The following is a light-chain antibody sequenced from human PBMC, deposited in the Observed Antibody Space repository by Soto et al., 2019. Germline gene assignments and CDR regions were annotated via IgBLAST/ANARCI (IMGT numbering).Light chain of an antibody. Sequence: EIFMTQSPATLSVSPWARAPLSWRASQSVGSDLVWYRQKPGQAPRLLIYATSTRAAGIPDRFSGSGSGTDFTLSISSLQPEDFATYYCQQADSFPITFGQGTRLEIK. CDR3: QQADSFPIT. V-gene: IGKV3D-15*01. J-gene: IGKJ5*01. CDR1: QSVGSD. CDR2: ATS.